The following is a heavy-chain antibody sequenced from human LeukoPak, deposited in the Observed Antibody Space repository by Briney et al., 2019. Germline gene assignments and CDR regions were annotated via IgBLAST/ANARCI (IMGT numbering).Heavy chain of an antibody. J-gene: IGHJ6*02. V-gene: IGHV1-2*04. CDR1: GYTFTGYY. D-gene: IGHD6-19*01. Sequence: ASVKVSCKASGYTFTGYYMHWVRQAPGQGLEWMGWINPNSGGTNYAQKFQGWVTMTRDTSISTAYMELSRLRSDDTAVYYCARDTGIAVAGYYYYYGMDVWGQGTTVTVSS. CDR2: INPNSGGT. CDR3: ARDTGIAVAGYYYYYGMDV.